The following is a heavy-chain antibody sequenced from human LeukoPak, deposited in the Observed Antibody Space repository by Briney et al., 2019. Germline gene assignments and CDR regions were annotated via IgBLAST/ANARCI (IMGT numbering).Heavy chain of an antibody. CDR2: IYYSGST. CDR3: ARVRTYYYDSSGYYYFDY. V-gene: IGHV4-31*03. J-gene: IGHJ4*02. D-gene: IGHD3-22*01. CDR1: GGSISSGGYS. Sequence: PSETLSLTCTVSGGSISSGGYSWSWIRQHPGKGLEWIGYIYYSGSTYYNPSLKSRVTISVDTSKNQFSLKLSSVTAADTAVYYCARVRTYYYDSSGYYYFDYWGQGTLVTVSS.